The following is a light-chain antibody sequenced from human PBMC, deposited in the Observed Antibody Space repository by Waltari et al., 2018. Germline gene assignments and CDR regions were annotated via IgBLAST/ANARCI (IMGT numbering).Light chain of an antibody. V-gene: IGLV2-14*03. CDR3: SSYTSSSTVA. CDR2: DVT. Sequence: QSALTQPASVSGSPGQSITISCTGTSSDVGGYNYVSWYQQHPARAPKRMIYDVTNRPSGVSNRFSGSKSGNTASLTISGLQAEDEADYYCSSYTSSSTVAFGGGTKLTVL. J-gene: IGLJ2*01. CDR1: SSDVGGYNY.